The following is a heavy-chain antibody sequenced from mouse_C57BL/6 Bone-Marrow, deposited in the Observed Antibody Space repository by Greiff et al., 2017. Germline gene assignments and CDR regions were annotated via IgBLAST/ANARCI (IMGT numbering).Heavy chain of an antibody. V-gene: IGHV2-9-1*01. D-gene: IGHD1-1*01. CDR1: GFSLTSYA. CDR3: ARKGLDYGNWYFDV. CDR2: IWTGGGT. Sequence: VQVVESGPGLVAPSQSLSITCTVSGFSLTSYAISWVRQPPGKGLEWLGVIWTGGGTNYNSALKSRLSISKDTSKSQVFLKMNSLQTDDTARYYCARKGLDYGNWYFDVWGTGTTVTVSS. J-gene: IGHJ1*03.